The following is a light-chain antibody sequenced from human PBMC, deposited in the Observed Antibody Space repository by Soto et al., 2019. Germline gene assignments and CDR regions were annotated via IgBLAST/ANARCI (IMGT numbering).Light chain of an antibody. CDR3: QVWDSSSDHVV. Sequence: SSELTQPPSVSVAPGQTARITCGGKNIGSKSVHWYQQKPGQAPVLVVYDDRDRPSGIPERFSGSNSGNTATLTISRVEAGDEADYYCQVWDSSSDHVVFGGGTKLTVL. CDR1: NIGSKS. J-gene: IGLJ2*01. V-gene: IGLV3-21*02. CDR2: DDR.